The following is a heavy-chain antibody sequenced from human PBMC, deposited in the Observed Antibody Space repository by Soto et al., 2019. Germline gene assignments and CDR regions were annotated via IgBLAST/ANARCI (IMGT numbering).Heavy chain of an antibody. Sequence: SETLSLTCTVSGGSISSYYWSWIRQPPGKGLEWIGYIYYSGSTNYNPSLKSRVTISVDTSKNQFSLKLSSVTAADTAVYYCARDAEAGYYFDYWGQGTLVTVSS. CDR3: ARDAEAGYYFDY. V-gene: IGHV4-59*01. CDR2: IYYSGST. CDR1: GGSISSYY. J-gene: IGHJ4*02.